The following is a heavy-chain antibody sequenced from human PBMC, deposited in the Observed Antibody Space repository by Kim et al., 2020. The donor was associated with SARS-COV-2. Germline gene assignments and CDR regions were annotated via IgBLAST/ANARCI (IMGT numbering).Heavy chain of an antibody. V-gene: IGHV3-30*14. D-gene: IGHD6-19*01. CDR2: ISTDGSKT. J-gene: IGHJ4*02. Sequence: GGSLRLSCTASGFTFSSYGAHWVRQAPGKGLEWVAVISTDGSKTYYADSVKGQFTISRDNSKNTLYLQMNSLRPEDTALYYCARNQGRGWSGFDYWGQGTLVTVSS. CDR1: GFTFSSYG. CDR3: ARNQGRGWSGFDY.